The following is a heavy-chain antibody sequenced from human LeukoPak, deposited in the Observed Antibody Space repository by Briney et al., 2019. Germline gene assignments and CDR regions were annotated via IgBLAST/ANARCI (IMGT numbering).Heavy chain of an antibody. J-gene: IGHJ3*02. CDR3: ARGSRFGVVERDAFDI. CDR2: ISISSSYK. D-gene: IGHD3-3*01. V-gene: IGHV3-21*01. Sequence: GGSLRLSCAASGFTFSRYSMNWVRQAPGKGLEWVSPISISSSYKYYADSVKGRFTISRDNAKNSLYLQVNSLRAEDTAVYYCARGSRFGVVERDAFDIWGQGTMVTVSS. CDR1: GFTFSRYS.